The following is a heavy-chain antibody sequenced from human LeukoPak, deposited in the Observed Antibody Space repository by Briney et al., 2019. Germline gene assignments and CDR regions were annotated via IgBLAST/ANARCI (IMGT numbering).Heavy chain of an antibody. V-gene: IGHV3-23*01. CDR1: GFTFSSYA. J-gene: IGHJ4*02. Sequence: GGSLRLSCAASGFTFSSYAMSWVRQAPGKGLEWVSAISGSGGSTYDADSVKGRFTISRDNAKNSLYLQMDSLRAEDTAVYYCARERMDYCIDHWGQGTLVTVSS. D-gene: IGHD3-10*01. CDR2: ISGSGGST. CDR3: ARERMDYCIDH.